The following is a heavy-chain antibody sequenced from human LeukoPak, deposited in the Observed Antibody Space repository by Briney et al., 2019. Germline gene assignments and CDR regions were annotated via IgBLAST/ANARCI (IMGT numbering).Heavy chain of an antibody. D-gene: IGHD3-16*01. J-gene: IGHJ4*02. CDR2: ISYDGSNK. V-gene: IGHV3-30-3*01. CDR3: ARDRDYAFDY. Sequence: GSLRLSCAASGFTFSSYAMHWVRQAPGKGLEWVAVISYDGSNKYYADSVKGRFTISRDNSKNTLYLQMNSLRAEDTAVYYCARDRDYAFDYWGPGTLVTASS. CDR1: GFTFSSYA.